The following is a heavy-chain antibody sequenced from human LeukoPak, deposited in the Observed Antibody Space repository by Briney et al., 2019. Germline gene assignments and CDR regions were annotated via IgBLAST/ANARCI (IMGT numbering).Heavy chain of an antibody. V-gene: IGHV3-7*01. CDR2: IKQDGSEK. CDR1: GLRLSTYA. Sequence: GGSLRLSCAASGLRLSTYAMNWVRQAPGKGLEWVANIKQDGSEKYYVDSVKGRFTISRDNAKNSLYLQMNSLRAEDTAVYYCARDHKYYYDSSGFPGLGYWGQGTLVTVSS. J-gene: IGHJ4*02. D-gene: IGHD3-22*01. CDR3: ARDHKYYYDSSGFPGLGY.